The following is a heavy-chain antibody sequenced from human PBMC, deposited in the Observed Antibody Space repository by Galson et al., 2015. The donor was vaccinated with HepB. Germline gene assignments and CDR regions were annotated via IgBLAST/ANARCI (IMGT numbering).Heavy chain of an antibody. V-gene: IGHV1-3*01. D-gene: IGHD3-10*01. Sequence: SVKVSCKASGYTFTSYAMHWVRQAPGQRLEWMGWINAGNGNTKYSQKFQGRVTITRDTSASTAYMELSSLRSEDTAVYYCARDRAMVRGVHFDPWGQGTLVTVSS. J-gene: IGHJ5*02. CDR2: INAGNGNT. CDR1: GYTFTSYA. CDR3: ARDRAMVRGVHFDP.